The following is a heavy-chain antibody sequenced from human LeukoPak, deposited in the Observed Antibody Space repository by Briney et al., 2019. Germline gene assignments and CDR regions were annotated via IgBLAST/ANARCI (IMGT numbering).Heavy chain of an antibody. Sequence: SETLSLTCTVSGGSISSSSYYWGWIRQPPGKGLEWIGSIYYSGSTYYNPSLKSRVTISVDTSKNQFSLKLSSVTAADTAVYYCARIPAITIFGVVIDNYYMDVWGKGTTVTVSS. J-gene: IGHJ6*03. V-gene: IGHV4-39*01. CDR2: IYYSGST. CDR1: GGSISSSSYY. D-gene: IGHD3-3*01. CDR3: ARIPAITIFGVVIDNYYMDV.